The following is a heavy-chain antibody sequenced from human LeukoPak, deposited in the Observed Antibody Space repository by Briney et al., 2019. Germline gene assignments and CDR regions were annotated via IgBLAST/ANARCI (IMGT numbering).Heavy chain of an antibody. CDR2: ISAYNGNT. CDR1: GYTFTSYG. CDR3: ARVWAYYYYMDV. V-gene: IGHV1-18*01. Sequence: ASVKVSCKASGYTFTSYGISRVRQAPGQGLEWMGWISAYNGNTNYAQKLQGRVTMTTDTSTSTAYMELRSLRSDDTAVYYCARVWAYYYYMDVWGKGTTVTVSS. J-gene: IGHJ6*03. D-gene: IGHD3-16*01.